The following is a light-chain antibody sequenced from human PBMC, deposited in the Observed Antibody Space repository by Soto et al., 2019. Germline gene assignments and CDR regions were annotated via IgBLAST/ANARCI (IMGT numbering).Light chain of an antibody. CDR1: QSVSSNY. CDR3: QKYGGSPPT. J-gene: IGKJ1*01. Sequence: EIVLTQSPGTLSLSPGERATLSCRASQSVSSNYLAWYQRQPGQAPRLLIYGASSRATDIPNRFSGSGSGTDFTLTITRLEPEDFAVYFCQKYGGSPPTFGQGTKVEIK. V-gene: IGKV3-20*01. CDR2: GAS.